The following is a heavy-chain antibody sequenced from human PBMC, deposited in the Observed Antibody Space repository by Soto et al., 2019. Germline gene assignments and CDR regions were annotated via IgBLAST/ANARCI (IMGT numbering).Heavy chain of an antibody. Sequence: TLSLTCAVSGGSISSGGYYWSWIRQHPGEGLEWIGYIYYSGSTYYNPSLKSRVTISVDTSKNQFSLKLSSVTAADTAVYYCAGVSSGYPYLHAFDIWGQGTMVTVSS. J-gene: IGHJ3*02. CDR1: GGSISSGGYY. CDR3: AGVSSGYPYLHAFDI. D-gene: IGHD3-22*01. CDR2: IYYSGST. V-gene: IGHV4-31*11.